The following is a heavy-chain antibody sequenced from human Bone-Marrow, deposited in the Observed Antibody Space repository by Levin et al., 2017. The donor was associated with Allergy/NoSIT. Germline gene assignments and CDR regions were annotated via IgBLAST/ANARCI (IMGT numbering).Heavy chain of an antibody. Sequence: PAGGSLRLSCVVSGFAVSRSWMQWVRQAPGKGLVCVSRMNSDGSSEYYADSVKGRFTISRDNAKKTLFLEMTGLRVDDTAIYYCAGETKLRSPDYYGMDVWGQGTTVTVSS. V-gene: IGHV3-74*01. J-gene: IGHJ6*02. CDR1: GFAVSRSW. D-gene: IGHD2-15*01. CDR3: AGETKLRSPDYYGMDV. CDR2: MNSDGSSE.